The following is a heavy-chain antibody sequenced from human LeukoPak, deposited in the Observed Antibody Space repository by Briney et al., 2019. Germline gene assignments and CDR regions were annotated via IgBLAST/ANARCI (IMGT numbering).Heavy chain of an antibody. Sequence: GGSLRLSCAASGFTFSTYNMNWVRQTPGKGLEWVSSITSTSSYIYYADSVKGRFTISRDNAKNSLYLLMNSLRAEDTAVYYCARDPYSGNYGDYYYCYMDVWGKGTTVTIFS. CDR2: ITSTSSYI. J-gene: IGHJ6*03. CDR1: GFTFSTYN. V-gene: IGHV3-21*01. D-gene: IGHD1-26*01. CDR3: ARDPYSGNYGDYYYCYMDV.